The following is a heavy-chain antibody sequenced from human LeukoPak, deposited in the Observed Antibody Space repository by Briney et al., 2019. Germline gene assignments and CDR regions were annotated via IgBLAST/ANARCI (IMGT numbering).Heavy chain of an antibody. J-gene: IGHJ1*01. CDR3: AKGPLTAAGYFQH. D-gene: IGHD3-16*01. CDR2: ISWNSGSK. V-gene: IGHV3-9*01. CDR1: GFTFDEYA. Sequence: GRSLRLSCAASGFTFDEYAMHWVRQAPGKGLEWVSGISWNSGSKGYAGSVKGRFTISRDNAKNSLYLQMNSLRAEDTAVYYCAKGPLTAAGYFQHWGQGTLVTVSS.